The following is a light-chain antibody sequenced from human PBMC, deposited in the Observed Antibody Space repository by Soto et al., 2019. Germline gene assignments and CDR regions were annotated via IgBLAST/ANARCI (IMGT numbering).Light chain of an antibody. J-gene: IGKJ1*01. V-gene: IGKV1-39*01. CDR1: QSISNH. Sequence: IQMTQSPSSLSSSLEYRFIITCRASQSISNHLNWYQQKPGKAPKLLIFAASSLQSGVPSRFSGSRSGPDFTLTISSLQPEDFATYYCQQSYSSPPTFGQGTKVDIK. CDR2: AAS. CDR3: QQSYSSPPT.